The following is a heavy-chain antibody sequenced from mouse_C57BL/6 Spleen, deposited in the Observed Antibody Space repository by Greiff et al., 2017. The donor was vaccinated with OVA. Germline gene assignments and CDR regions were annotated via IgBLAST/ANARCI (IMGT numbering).Heavy chain of an antibody. CDR2: IDPETGGT. Sequence: QVQLQQSGAELVRPGASVTLSCKASGYTFTDYEMHWVKQTPVHGLEWIGAIDPETGGTAYNQKFKGKAILTADKSSSTASMELRSLTSEDSAVYYCTRPTENFDYWGQGTTLTVSS. CDR3: TRPTENFDY. J-gene: IGHJ2*01. V-gene: IGHV1-15*01. CDR1: GYTFTDYE. D-gene: IGHD4-1*02.